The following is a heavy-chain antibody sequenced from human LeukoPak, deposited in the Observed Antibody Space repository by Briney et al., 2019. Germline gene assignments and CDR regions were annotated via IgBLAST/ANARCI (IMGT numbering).Heavy chain of an antibody. Sequence: PGGSLRLSCAASGFTFDDYAMHWVRQAPGKGLEWVSGISWNSGGIGYADSVKGRFTVSRDNAKNSLYLQMNSLRAEDTALYYCAKADEISIAAAGTWFDYWGQGTLVTVSS. CDR3: AKADEISIAAAGTWFDY. D-gene: IGHD6-13*01. J-gene: IGHJ4*02. V-gene: IGHV3-9*01. CDR2: ISWNSGGI. CDR1: GFTFDDYA.